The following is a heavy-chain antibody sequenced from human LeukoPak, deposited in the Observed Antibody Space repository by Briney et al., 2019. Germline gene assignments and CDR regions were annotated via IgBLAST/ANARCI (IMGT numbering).Heavy chain of an antibody. V-gene: IGHV5-51*01. Sequence: GASLTLSCKGSGYSVTSYWIGCVRQLPGKCLEWLGIIYPGDSDTRYSPSFQGQVTISADKSISTAYLQWSSLKASDTAMYYCARLRGVRAPFDPWGQGTLVTVSS. CDR1: GYSVTSYW. CDR3: ARLRGVRAPFDP. D-gene: IGHD3-10*01. J-gene: IGHJ5*02. CDR2: IYPGDSDT.